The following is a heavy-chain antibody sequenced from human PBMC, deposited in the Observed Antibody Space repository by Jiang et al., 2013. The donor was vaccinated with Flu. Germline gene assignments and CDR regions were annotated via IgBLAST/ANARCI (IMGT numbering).Heavy chain of an antibody. V-gene: IGHV1-24*01. Sequence: GRVTMTEDTSTDTAYMELSSLRSEDTAVYYCATVFGDPYFFDYWGQGTLVTVSS. J-gene: IGHJ4*02. CDR3: ATVFGDPYFFDY. D-gene: IGHD3-16*01.